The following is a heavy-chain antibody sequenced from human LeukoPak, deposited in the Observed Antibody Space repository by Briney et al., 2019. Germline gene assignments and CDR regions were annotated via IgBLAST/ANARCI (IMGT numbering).Heavy chain of an antibody. CDR2: ISGSGGST. V-gene: IGHV3-23*01. J-gene: IGHJ4*02. Sequence: GGSLRLSCAASGFNFSSYAMSWVRQAPGKGLEWVSAISGSGGSTYYAHSVKGRFTISRDNSKNTLYLQMNSLRDEDTAVYYCAKEPGYCSRASCYNGIDYWGQGTLVTVSS. D-gene: IGHD2-2*02. CDR1: GFNFSSYA. CDR3: AKEPGYCSRASCYNGIDY.